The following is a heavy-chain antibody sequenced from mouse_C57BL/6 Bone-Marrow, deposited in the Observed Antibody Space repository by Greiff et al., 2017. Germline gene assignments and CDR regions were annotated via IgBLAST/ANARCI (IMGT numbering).Heavy chain of an antibody. Sequence: EVKLMESGGGLVQPGGSMKLSCVASGFTFSNYWMNWVRQSPEKGLEWVAQIRLKSDNYATHYAASVKGRFTISRDDSKSSVYLQMNNVRAEYTGIYYFTVLLAQAKDYAMYYWGQGTSVTVSS. CDR1: GFTFSNYW. CDR3: TVLLAQAKDYAMYY. D-gene: IGHD3-2*02. J-gene: IGHJ4*01. V-gene: IGHV6-3*01. CDR2: IRLKSDNYAT.